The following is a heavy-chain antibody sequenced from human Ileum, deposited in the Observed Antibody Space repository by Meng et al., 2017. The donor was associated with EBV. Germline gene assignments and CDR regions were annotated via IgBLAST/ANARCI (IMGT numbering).Heavy chain of an antibody. V-gene: IGHV4-30-4*01. D-gene: IGHD3-9*01. CDR2: KYHSGST. J-gene: IGHJ5*02. CDR3: ARRGGYDILTPVGWFDP. CDR1: GDSISRSGNY. Sequence: GAGPGLVRPSGTRCPTCVVSGDSISRSGNYWSWIRQPPGKGLEWIGYKYHSGSTYYNPSLKSRVTMSVDTSRNQFSLKLSSETAADTAVYYCARRGGYDILTPVGWFDPWGQGTLVTVSS.